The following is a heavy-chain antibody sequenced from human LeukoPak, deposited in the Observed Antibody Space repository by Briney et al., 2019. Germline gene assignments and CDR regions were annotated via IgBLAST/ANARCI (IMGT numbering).Heavy chain of an antibody. CDR3: AIERQKYFDY. V-gene: IGHV3-43*01. Sequence: GRSLRLSCAASGFTFDDYTMHWVRQAPGKGLEWVSLITWDGGSTFYADSVKGRFTISRDNSKNSLSLQMNSLRSEDTALYYCAIERQKYFDYWGQGTLVTVSS. CDR2: ITWDGGST. J-gene: IGHJ4*02. CDR1: GFTFDDYT.